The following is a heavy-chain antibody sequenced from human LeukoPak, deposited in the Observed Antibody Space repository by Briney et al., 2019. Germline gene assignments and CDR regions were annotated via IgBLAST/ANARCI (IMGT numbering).Heavy chain of an antibody. CDR1: GGSISSGDYY. V-gene: IGHV4-30-4*01. CDR3: ARPYYYDSRIDP. J-gene: IGHJ5*02. Sequence: PSETLSLTCTVSGGSISSGDYYWSWIRQPPGKGLEWVGYMYYSGSTYYNPSLKSRVVISVDTSKNQFSLKLSSVTAADTDVYYCARPYYYDSRIDPWGQGTLVTVSS. CDR2: MYYSGST. D-gene: IGHD3-22*01.